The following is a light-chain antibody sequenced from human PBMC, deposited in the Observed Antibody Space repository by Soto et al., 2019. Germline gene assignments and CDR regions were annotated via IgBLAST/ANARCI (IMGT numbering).Light chain of an antibody. CDR2: GTY. J-gene: IGKJ4*01. Sequence: EIVMTQSPATLSVSPGEGGTLSCRASERLTTNLAWYQQSPGQAPRRLIYGTYTRATGISTRFRGRGTGTVFPLPFSRLLSECFTLYYCQLYNNWPRTFGGGTKV. CDR3: QLYNNWPRT. CDR1: ERLTTN. V-gene: IGKV3D-15*01.